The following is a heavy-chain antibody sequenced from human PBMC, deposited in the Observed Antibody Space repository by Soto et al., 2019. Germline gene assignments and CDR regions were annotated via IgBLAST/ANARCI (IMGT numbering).Heavy chain of an antibody. CDR2: IYYSGST. CDR3: ARQRLQYLHYYYYGMDV. V-gene: IGHV4-39*01. Sequence: SETLSLTCTVSGGSISSSSYYWGWIRQPPGKGLEWIGSIYYSGSTYYNPSLKSRVTISVDTSKNQFSLKLSSVTAADTAVYYCARQRLQYLHYYYYGMDVWGQGTTVTVSS. J-gene: IGHJ6*02. D-gene: IGHD4-4*01. CDR1: GGSISSSSYY.